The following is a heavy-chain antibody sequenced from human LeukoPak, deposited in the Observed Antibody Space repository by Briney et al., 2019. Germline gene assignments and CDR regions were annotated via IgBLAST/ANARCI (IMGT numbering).Heavy chain of an antibody. V-gene: IGHV4-59*08. J-gene: IGHJ4*02. Sequence: PSETLSLTCTVSGGSINTYYWSWIRQPPGKGPEWIAYIYYSGSSNYNPSLKSRVTISVDTSKHQFSLRLSSVTATDTAVYYCARGGVVVVTAIGYWGQGTLVTASS. CDR1: GGSINTYY. D-gene: IGHD2-21*02. CDR3: ARGGVVVVTAIGY. CDR2: IYYSGSS.